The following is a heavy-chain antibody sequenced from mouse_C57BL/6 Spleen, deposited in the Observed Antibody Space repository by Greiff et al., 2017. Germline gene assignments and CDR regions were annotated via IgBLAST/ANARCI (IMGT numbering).Heavy chain of an antibody. CDR1: GFNIKDDY. D-gene: IGHD2-4*01. J-gene: IGHJ4*01. Sequence: EVQLQQSGAELVRPGASVKLSCTASGFNIKDDYMHWVKQRPEQGLEWIGWIDPENGDTEYASKFQGKATITADTSSNTAYLQLRSLTSEDTAVYYCTTRDYGAYAMDFWGQGTSVTVSS. V-gene: IGHV14-4*01. CDR3: TTRDYGAYAMDF. CDR2: IDPENGDT.